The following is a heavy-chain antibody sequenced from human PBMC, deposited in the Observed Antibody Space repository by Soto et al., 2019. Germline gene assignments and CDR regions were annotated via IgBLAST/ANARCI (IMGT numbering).Heavy chain of an antibody. V-gene: IGHV1-18*01. Sequence: QGHLVQSGAEVKKPGASVKVSCKASDYTFDSYGINWVRQAPGQGLEWMGWISPYNGNPKYAQKFQGRVTMTTDTSTTTAYMELRSLRSDDTAVYYCARNPSTSWPPLYGMDVWGQGPTVTVSS. CDR1: DYTFDSYG. CDR2: ISPYNGNP. J-gene: IGHJ6*02. CDR3: ARNPSTSWPPLYGMDV.